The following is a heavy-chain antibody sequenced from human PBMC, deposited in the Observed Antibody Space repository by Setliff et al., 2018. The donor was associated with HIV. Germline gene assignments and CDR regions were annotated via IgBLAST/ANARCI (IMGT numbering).Heavy chain of an antibody. Sequence: PSETLSLTCTVSGGSISSYYWSWIRQPPEKGLEWIGYIYYSGSTNYNPSLKSRVTISVDTSKNQFSLKLSSVTAADTAIYYCARLLVAGMLFDYWGQGTLVT. V-gene: IGHV4-59*08. CDR3: ARLLVAGMLFDY. D-gene: IGHD2-15*01. J-gene: IGHJ4*02. CDR1: GGSISSYY. CDR2: IYYSGST.